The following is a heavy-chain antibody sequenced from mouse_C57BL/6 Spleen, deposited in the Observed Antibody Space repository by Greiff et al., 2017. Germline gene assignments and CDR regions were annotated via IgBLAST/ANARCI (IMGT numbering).Heavy chain of an antibody. V-gene: IGHV1-54*01. CDR3: ARWGLAY. CDR1: GYAFTSYL. J-gene: IGHJ3*01. CDR2: INPGSGGT. Sequence: VQLQQSGAELVRPGTSVKVSCKASGYAFTSYLIEWVKQRPGQGLEWIGAINPGSGGTNYNEKFKGKATLTADKSSSTAYMQLSSLTSEDSAVYFCARWGLAYWGQGTPVTVSA.